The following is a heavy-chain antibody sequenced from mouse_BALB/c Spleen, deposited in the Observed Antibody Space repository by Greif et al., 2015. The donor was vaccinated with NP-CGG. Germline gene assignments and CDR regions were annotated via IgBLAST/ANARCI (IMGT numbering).Heavy chain of an antibody. CDR1: GYTFTDYY. J-gene: IGHJ4*01. D-gene: IGHD4-1*01. CDR3: ARRTGTEAMDY. CDR2: IYPESGNT. V-gene: IGHV1-84*02. Sequence: VQVVESGPELVKPGASVKISCKASGYTFTDYYINWVKQKPGQGLEWIGWIYPESGNTKYNEKFKGKATLTVDTSSSTAYMQLSSLTSEDTAVYFCARRTGTEAMDYWGRGTSVTVSS.